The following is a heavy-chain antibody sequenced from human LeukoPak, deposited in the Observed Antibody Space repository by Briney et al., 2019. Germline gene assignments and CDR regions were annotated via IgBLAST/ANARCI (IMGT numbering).Heavy chain of an antibody. D-gene: IGHD3-10*01. CDR3: NYGPTAWDY. Sequence: PGGSLRLSCAASGFTFSSYAMHWVRQAPGKGLEWVAVISYDGSNKYYADSVKGRFTISRDNSKNTLYLQRNSLRAEDTAVYYCNYGPTAWDYWGQGTLVTVSS. CDR1: GFTFSSYA. J-gene: IGHJ4*02. CDR2: ISYDGSNK. V-gene: IGHV3-30*04.